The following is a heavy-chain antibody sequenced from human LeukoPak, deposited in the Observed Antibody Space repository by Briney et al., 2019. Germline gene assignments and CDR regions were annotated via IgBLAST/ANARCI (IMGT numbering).Heavy chain of an antibody. D-gene: IGHD3-22*01. CDR3: ARDRPSGWVSLGKWAFDI. V-gene: IGHV1-18*01. CDR2: ISAYNGNT. Sequence: ASVKVSCKASGYTFTSYGISWVRQAPGQGLEWMGWISAYNGNTNDAQKLQGRVTMTTDTSTSTAYMERRSLRSDDTAVYYTARDRPSGWVSLGKWAFDIWGQGTMVTVSS. J-gene: IGHJ3*02. CDR1: GYTFTSYG.